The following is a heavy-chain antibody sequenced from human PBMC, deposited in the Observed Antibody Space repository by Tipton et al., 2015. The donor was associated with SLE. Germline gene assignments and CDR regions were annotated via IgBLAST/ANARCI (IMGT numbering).Heavy chain of an antibody. CDR3: ARGPTSPSDAFDI. V-gene: IGHV3-30*04. J-gene: IGHJ3*02. Sequence: SLRLSCAASGFTFSGYAMHWVRQAPGKGLEWVAAISYDGVDKYYVDSVKGRFTISRDNSKSTLYLQLISLRREDTAVYFCARGPTSPSDAFDIWGQATVVTVSS. CDR2: ISYDGVDK. CDR1: GFTFSGYA.